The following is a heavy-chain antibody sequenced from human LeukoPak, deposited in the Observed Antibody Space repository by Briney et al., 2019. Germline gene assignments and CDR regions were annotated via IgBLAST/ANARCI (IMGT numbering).Heavy chain of an antibody. CDR3: ARLTRRSGNYFDS. Sequence: TASETLSLTCTVSGGSIRSSYYYWGWIRQPPGKGLEWIGSIYDSGSTYYNPSLKSRVTISVDTSKSQFSLKLNSVTAADTAVYYCARLTRRSGNYFDSWGQGTLVTVSS. CDR2: IYDSGST. J-gene: IGHJ4*02. CDR1: GGSIRSSYYY. V-gene: IGHV4-39*07. D-gene: IGHD1-1*01.